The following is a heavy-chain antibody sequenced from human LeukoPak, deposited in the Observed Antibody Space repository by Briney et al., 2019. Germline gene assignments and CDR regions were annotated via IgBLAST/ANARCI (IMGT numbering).Heavy chain of an antibody. CDR2: ISGSRTA. V-gene: IGHV4-4*07. Sequence: SETLSLTCTVSAGSINTYFWTWVRQPAGKGLGWIGRISGSRTAYYNPSLESRVTISLDTANNQLFLRMTSVSAADTAVYYCARGTELTRTSGHYSFDYWGQGTLVSVSS. CDR3: ARGTELTRTSGHYSFDY. D-gene: IGHD1-7*01. CDR1: AGSINTYF. J-gene: IGHJ4*02.